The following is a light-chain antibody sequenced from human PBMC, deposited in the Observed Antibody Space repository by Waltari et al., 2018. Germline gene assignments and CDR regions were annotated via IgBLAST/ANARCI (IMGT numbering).Light chain of an antibody. CDR2: DCS. Sequence: QSALTQPASVSGSPGQLITISCTGTSSDVGGYNYVSWYQQHPGKAPKPMIYDCSNRPSGVSNRFSGSKFGNTASLTISGLQAEDEADYYCSSYTSSSTLDVVFGGGTKLTVL. V-gene: IGLV2-14*01. CDR3: SSYTSSSTLDVV. J-gene: IGLJ2*01. CDR1: SSDVGGYNY.